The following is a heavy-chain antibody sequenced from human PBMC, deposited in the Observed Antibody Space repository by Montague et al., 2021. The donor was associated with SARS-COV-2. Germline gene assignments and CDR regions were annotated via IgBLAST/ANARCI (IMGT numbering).Heavy chain of an antibody. CDR2: INHSGST. CDR3: ARVRAVPAAMRIFSLGRSYYGMDV. CDR1: GGSFSGYY. J-gene: IGHJ6*02. D-gene: IGHD2-2*01. Sequence: SETLSLTCAVYGGSFSGYYWSWIRQPPGKGLEWIGEINHSGSTNYNPSLKSRVTISVDTSKNQFSLKLSSVTAADTAAYYCARVRAVPAAMRIFSLGRSYYGMDVWGQGTTVTVFS. V-gene: IGHV4-34*01.